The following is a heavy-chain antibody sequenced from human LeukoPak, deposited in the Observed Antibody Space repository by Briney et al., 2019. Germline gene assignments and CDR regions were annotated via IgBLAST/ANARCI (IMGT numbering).Heavy chain of an antibody. CDR3: ARQYYYDSSGYSLTKYYFDY. D-gene: IGHD3-22*01. J-gene: IGHJ4*02. CDR2: IYSGGST. CDR1: GFTVSSNY. Sequence: GGSLRLSCAASGFTVSSNYMSWVRQAPGKGLEWVSVIYSGGSTYYADSVKGRFTISRDNSKNTLYLQMNSLRAEDTAVYYCARQYYYDSSGYSLTKYYFDYWGQGTLVTVSS. V-gene: IGHV3-53*01.